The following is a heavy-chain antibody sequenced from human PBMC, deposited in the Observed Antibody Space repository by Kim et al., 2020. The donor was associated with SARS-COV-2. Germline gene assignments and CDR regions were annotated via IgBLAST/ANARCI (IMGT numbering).Heavy chain of an antibody. V-gene: IGHV5-10-1*01. CDR2: IDPSDSYT. CDR1: GYSFTSYW. J-gene: IGHJ4*02. Sequence: GESLKISCKGSGYSFTSYWISWVRQMPGKGLEWMGRIDPSDSYTNYSPSFQGHVTISADKSISTAYLQWSSLKASDTAMYYCARHRDYGGNLYYFDYWGQGTLVTVSS. CDR3: ARHRDYGGNLYYFDY. D-gene: IGHD4-17*01.